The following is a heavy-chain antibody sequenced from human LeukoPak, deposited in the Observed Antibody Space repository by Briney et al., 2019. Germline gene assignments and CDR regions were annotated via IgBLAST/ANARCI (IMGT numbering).Heavy chain of an antibody. J-gene: IGHJ6*03. CDR2: LYPGVST. CDR3: ARMKFYDSTGYSPGHYMDV. V-gene: IGHV4-4*07. Sequence: SETLSLTCAVSGGPMYSYYWTWIRQTAEKGLECIGRLYPGVSTNYNPSLKSRVTMSVDTSKNQFALKLSAVTAADTAVYYCARMKFYDSTGYSPGHYMDVWGKGTTVTVSS. D-gene: IGHD3-22*01. CDR1: GGPMYSYY.